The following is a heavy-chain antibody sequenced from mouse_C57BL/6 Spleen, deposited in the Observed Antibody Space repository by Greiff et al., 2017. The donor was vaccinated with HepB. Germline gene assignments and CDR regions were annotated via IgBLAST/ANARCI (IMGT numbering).Heavy chain of an antibody. CDR3: ARGLNWDLDY. D-gene: IGHD4-1*01. J-gene: IGHJ2*01. V-gene: IGHV3-1*01. CDR1: GYSITSGYD. CDR2: ISYSGST. Sequence: EVQLVESGPGMVKPSQSLSLTCTVTGYSITSGYDWHWIRHFPGNKLEWMGYISYSGSTNYNPSLESRISITHDTSKNHFFLKLNSVTTEDTATYYCARGLNWDLDYWGQGTTLTVSS.